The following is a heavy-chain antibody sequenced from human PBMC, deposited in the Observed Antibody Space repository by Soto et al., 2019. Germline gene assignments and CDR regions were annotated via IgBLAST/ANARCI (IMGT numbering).Heavy chain of an antibody. J-gene: IGHJ4*02. CDR2: ISYDGSNK. Sequence: VQLVESGGGVVQPGRSLRLSCAASGFTFSSYAMHWVRQAPGKGLEWVAVISYDGSNKYYADSVKGRFTISRDNSKNTLYLQMNSLRAEDTAVYYCARVPADNLYCSGGSCSVNWGQGTLVTVSS. V-gene: IGHV3-30-3*01. D-gene: IGHD2-15*01. CDR3: ARVPADNLYCSGGSCSVN. CDR1: GFTFSSYA.